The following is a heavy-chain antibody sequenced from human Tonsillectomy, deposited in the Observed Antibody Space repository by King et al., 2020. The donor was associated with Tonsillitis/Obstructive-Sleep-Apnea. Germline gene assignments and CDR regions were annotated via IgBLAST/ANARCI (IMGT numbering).Heavy chain of an antibody. J-gene: IGHJ4*02. V-gene: IGHV3-53*01. CDR2: IYSGGST. D-gene: IGHD1-26*01. CDR3: ARGSGSYYDGPPFDY. CDR1: GFTVSSNY. Sequence: QLVQSGGGLIQPGGSLRLSCAASGFTVSSNYMSWVRQAPGKGLEWVSVIYSGGSTYYADSVKGRFTISRDNSKNTLYLQMNSLRAEDTAVYYCARGSGSYYDGPPFDYWGQGILVTVSS.